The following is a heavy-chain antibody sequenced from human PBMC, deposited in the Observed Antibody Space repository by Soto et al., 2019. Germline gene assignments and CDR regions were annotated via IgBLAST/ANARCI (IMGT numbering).Heavy chain of an antibody. V-gene: IGHV3-21*01. CDR2: ISSSSSYI. J-gene: IGHJ4*02. CDR3: ARVPGDLVDY. Sequence: EVQLVESGGGLVKPGGSLRLSCAASGFTFSSYSMNWVRQAPGKGLEWVSSISSSSSYIYYADSVKGRFTISRDNAKKSLYLQMNSLRAEDTAVYYCARVPGDLVDYWGQGTLVTVSS. D-gene: IGHD4-17*01. CDR1: GFTFSSYS.